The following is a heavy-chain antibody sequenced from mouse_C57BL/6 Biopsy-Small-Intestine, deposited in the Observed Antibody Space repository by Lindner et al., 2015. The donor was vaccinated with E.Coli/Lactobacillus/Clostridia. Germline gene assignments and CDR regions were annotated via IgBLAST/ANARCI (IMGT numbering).Heavy chain of an antibody. CDR2: LRITNGNA. CDR1: GYTFARHD. CDR3: ARNYEGLGY. Sequence: SVKVSCKAYGYTFARHDITWVRQAPGQGLEWVGWLRITNGNAYYGQKFQGRVTVTTDTSTSTAYMELRGLTSDDTAIYYCARNYEGLGYWGQGTLVTVSS. D-gene: IGHD1-1*01. V-gene: IGHV1-81*01. J-gene: IGHJ4*01.